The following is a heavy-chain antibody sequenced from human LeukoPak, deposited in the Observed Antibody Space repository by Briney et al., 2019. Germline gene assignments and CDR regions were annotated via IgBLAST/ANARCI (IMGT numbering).Heavy chain of an antibody. CDR3: AKGVSSSWTFDY. V-gene: IGHV3-23*01. CDR2: ISGSGGGT. D-gene: IGHD6-13*01. CDR1: GFTFSSYA. Sequence: GGFLRLSCAASGFTFSSYAMSWVRQAPGKGLEWVSTISGSGGGTFYADSVKGRFTISRDNSKNTLYLQMNSLRAEDTAVYYCAKGVSSSWTFDYWGQGTLVTVSS. J-gene: IGHJ4*02.